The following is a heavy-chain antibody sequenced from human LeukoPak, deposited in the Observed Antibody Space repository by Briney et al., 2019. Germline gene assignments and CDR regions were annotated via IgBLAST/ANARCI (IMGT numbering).Heavy chain of an antibody. Sequence: PSETLSLTCTVSGGSISRSNYYWGWIRQPPGKGLEWIGSIYYGGSAYYNPSLKSRVTISVDTSKNHFSLKLSSATAADTAVYYCASRGYNYGYFDYWGQGTLVTVSS. J-gene: IGHJ4*02. CDR2: IYYGGSA. V-gene: IGHV4-39*02. CDR1: GGSISRSNYY. CDR3: ASRGYNYGYFDY. D-gene: IGHD5-18*01.